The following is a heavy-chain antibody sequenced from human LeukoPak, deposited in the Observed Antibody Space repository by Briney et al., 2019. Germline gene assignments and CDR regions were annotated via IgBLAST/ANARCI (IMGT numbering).Heavy chain of an antibody. CDR2: ISTSSSYT. Sequence: PGRSLRLSCAASGFTFSDFYMSWIRQAPGKGLEWVSYISTSSSYTNYADSVKGRFTISRDNAKNSLYLQMNSLRAEDTALYYCARSRGAMVRGVIITPINWFDPWGQGTLVTVSS. V-gene: IGHV3-11*06. CDR1: GFTFSDFY. J-gene: IGHJ5*02. D-gene: IGHD3-10*01. CDR3: ARSRGAMVRGVIITPINWFDP.